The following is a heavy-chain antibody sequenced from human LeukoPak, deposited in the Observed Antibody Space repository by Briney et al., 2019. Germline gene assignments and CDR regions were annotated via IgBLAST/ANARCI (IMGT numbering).Heavy chain of an antibody. CDR3: ARDIDYGDYIPLFY. V-gene: IGHV4-30-4*01. Sequence: PSQTLSLTCTVSGGSISSGDYYWSWIRQPPGKGLEWIGYIYYSGSTYYNPPLKSRVTISVDTSKNQFSLKLSSVTAADTAVYYCARDIDYGDYIPLFYWGQGTLVTVSS. CDR2: IYYSGST. CDR1: GGSISSGDYY. J-gene: IGHJ4*02. D-gene: IGHD4-17*01.